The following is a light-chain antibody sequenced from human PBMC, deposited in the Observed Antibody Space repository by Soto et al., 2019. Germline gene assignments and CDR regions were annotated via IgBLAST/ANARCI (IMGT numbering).Light chain of an antibody. CDR2: GTS. V-gene: IGKV3-20*01. CDR1: QSVGNRF. Sequence: EIALTQAPGTLSLSPGERDTRSCRASQSVGNRFLYWYQQKPGRAPRHLIFGTSSRATGVPDTFSGSGYGTDFTLTISRLEPEDFAVCYFQQHGTSPLTFGGGTKVDIK. J-gene: IGKJ4*01. CDR3: QQHGTSPLT.